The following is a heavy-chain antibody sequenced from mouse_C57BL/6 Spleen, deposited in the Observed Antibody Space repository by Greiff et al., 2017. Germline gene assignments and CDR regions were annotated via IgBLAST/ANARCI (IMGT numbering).Heavy chain of an antibody. CDR1: GYAFSSYW. CDR2: IYPGDGDT. V-gene: IGHV1-80*01. D-gene: IGHD2-13*01. Sequence: VKLQESGAELVKPGASVKISCKASGYAFSSYWMNWVKQRPGKGLEWIGQIYPGDGDTNYNGKFKGKATLTADKSSSTAYMQLSSLTSEDSAVYFCARGGDPWFAYWGQGSLVTVSA. J-gene: IGHJ3*01. CDR3: ARGGDPWFAY.